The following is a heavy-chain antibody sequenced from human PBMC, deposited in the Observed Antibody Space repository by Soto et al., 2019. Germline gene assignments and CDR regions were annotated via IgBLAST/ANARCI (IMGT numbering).Heavy chain of an antibody. CDR1: GFPFRNYA. CDR3: AKDRRWTYYFDY. D-gene: IGHD3-3*01. J-gene: IGHJ4*02. V-gene: IGHV3-23*01. Sequence: GGSLRLSCATSGFPFRNYAMSWVRQTPGKGLEWVSAIDGSGDSTYYADSVKGRFTISRNNSGNTLYLQMDSLRAEDTAVYFCAKDRRWTYYFDYWGQGAQVTVS. CDR2: IDGSGDST.